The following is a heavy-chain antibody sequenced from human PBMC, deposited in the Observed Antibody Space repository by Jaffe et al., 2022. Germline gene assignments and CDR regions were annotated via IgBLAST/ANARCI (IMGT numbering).Heavy chain of an antibody. CDR1: GYSISSGYY. V-gene: IGHV4-38-2*01. CDR3: ARLRVRYDILTGYPDY. CDR2: IYHSGST. Sequence: QVQLQESGPGLVKPSETLSLTCAVSGYSISSGYYWGWIRQPPGKGLEWIGSIYHSGSTYYNPSLKSRVTISVDTSKNQFSLKLSSVTAADTAVYYCARLRVRYDILTGYPDYWGQGTLVTVSS. J-gene: IGHJ4*02. D-gene: IGHD3-9*01.